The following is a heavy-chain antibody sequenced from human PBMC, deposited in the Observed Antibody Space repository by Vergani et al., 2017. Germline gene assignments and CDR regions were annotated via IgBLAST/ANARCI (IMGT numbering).Heavy chain of an antibody. V-gene: IGHV4-34*01. Sequence: QVQLQQWGAGLLKPSETLSLTCAVYGGSFSGYYWSWIRQPPGKGLEWIGEINHSGSTNYNPSLKSRVTISVDTSKNQFSLRLSSVTAADTAVYYCAVDYPAAGTQGWFDPWGQGTLVTVSS. CDR2: INHSGST. D-gene: IGHD6-13*01. CDR3: AVDYPAAGTQGWFDP. J-gene: IGHJ5*02. CDR1: GGSFSGYY.